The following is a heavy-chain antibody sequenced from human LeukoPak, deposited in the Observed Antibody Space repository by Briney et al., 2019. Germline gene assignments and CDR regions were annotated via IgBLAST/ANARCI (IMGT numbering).Heavy chain of an antibody. Sequence: SQTLSITCTVSGGSISSGVYYWSWLRQPPGKGPEWIGYISYSGNTDYNPSLKSRVIIAIDTSKNQLSLRLSSVTAADTARYYCATGFYDSSGYSIPFDHWGQGTLVTASS. CDR1: GGSISSGVYY. CDR2: ISYSGNT. J-gene: IGHJ4*02. D-gene: IGHD3-22*01. CDR3: ATGFYDSSGYSIPFDH. V-gene: IGHV4-30-4*01.